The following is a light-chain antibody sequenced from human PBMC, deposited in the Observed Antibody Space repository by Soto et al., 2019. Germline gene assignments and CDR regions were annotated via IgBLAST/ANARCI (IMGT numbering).Light chain of an antibody. Sequence: SVLTQPRSVSGSPGQSVTISCTGTSSDVGGHNYVTWYQLHPGKAPKLMIYDVDKRPSGVPDRFSGSKSGNTASLTISGLQAEDETDYYCCSYAGSYTLVFGGGTKLTVL. J-gene: IGLJ3*02. CDR3: CSYAGSYTLV. V-gene: IGLV2-11*01. CDR1: SSDVGGHNY. CDR2: DVD.